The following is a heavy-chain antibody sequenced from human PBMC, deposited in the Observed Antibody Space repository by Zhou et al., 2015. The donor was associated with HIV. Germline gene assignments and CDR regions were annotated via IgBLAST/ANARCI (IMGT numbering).Heavy chain of an antibody. CDR1: GYTFTNDG. CDR2: ISTYTGDT. J-gene: IGHJ4*02. V-gene: IGHV1-18*01. D-gene: IGHD1-26*01. Sequence: QIQLVQSGAEVKEPGASVKVSCKASGYTFTNDGISWVRQAPGQGLEWMGWISTYTGDTDYAQKFQGRVTMTTDTSTTTAYMEVRSLRSDDTAVYYCARGRWETVIWGQGTLVTVSS. CDR3: ARGRWETVI.